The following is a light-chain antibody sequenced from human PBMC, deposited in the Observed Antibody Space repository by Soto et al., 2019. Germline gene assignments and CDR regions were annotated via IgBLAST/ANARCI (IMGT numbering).Light chain of an antibody. CDR3: QQFNNWPWT. Sequence: EIVMTQSPATLSVSPGERATLSCRASQGISSDLAWYQQKPGQAPRLLIYGASTRATGIPARFSGSGSGTEFTLTISSLQSEDFALSFCQQFNNWPWTFGQGTKVEIK. V-gene: IGKV3-15*01. CDR1: QGISSD. CDR2: GAS. J-gene: IGKJ1*01.